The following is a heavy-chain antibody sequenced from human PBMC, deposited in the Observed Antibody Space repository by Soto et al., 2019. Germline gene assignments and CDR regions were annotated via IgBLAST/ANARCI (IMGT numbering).Heavy chain of an antibody. CDR3: ARDIVITFGGVIARGAFDI. V-gene: IGHV3-21*01. Sequence: GGSLRLACIASGFTFRNYAMAWVRQAPGEDLEWVSAIGTSGTPTLYADSVKSRFTISRDNAKNSLYLQMNSLRAEDTAVYYCARDIVITFGGVIARGAFDIWGQGTMVTVSS. CDR2: IGTSGTPT. D-gene: IGHD3-16*02. CDR1: GFTFRNYA. J-gene: IGHJ3*02.